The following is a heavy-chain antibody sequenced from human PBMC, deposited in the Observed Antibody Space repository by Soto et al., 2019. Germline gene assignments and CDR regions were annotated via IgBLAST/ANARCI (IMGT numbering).Heavy chain of an antibody. Sequence: QVELVQSGAEVKKPGSSVKVSCQASEDTFRNYAISWVREAPGQGLEWMGGIIPIFGTANYAQKFQGRVTITADTSANTLYLELSSLRSEDTAVYYCESTKYDSSAYYYWYLGLWGRGTLVTVSS. CDR2: IIPIFGTA. J-gene: IGHJ2*01. D-gene: IGHD3-22*01. CDR3: ESTKYDSSAYYYWYLGL. CDR1: EDTFRNYA. V-gene: IGHV1-69*06.